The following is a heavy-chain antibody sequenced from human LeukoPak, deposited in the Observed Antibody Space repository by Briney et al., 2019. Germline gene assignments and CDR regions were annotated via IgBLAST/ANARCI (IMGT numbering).Heavy chain of an antibody. CDR3: ARLTTMTTTGGPFDY. D-gene: IGHD4-17*01. Sequence: GGSLRLSCAASGFTFSSYEMNWVRQAPGKGLEWVSYITSSGNTIYYADSVKGRFAISRDNAKNSLYLQMNSLRAEDTAVYYCARLTTMTTTGGPFDYWGQGTLVTVSS. V-gene: IGHV3-48*03. CDR1: GFTFSSYE. CDR2: ITSSGNTI. J-gene: IGHJ4*02.